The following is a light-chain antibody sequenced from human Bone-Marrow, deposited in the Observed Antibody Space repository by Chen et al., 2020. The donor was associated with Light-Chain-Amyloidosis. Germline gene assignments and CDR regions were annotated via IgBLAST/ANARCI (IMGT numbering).Light chain of an antibody. CDR2: DDS. CDR3: QVWDRSSDRTV. J-gene: IGLJ3*02. Sequence: SYMLTQPSSASFAPGQTATTSWGGNNIGSTSVHCYQQTPGQAPLLIVYDDSDRPSGIPGRLSGSKSGNTATLTISRVEAGDEAEDYCQVWDRSSDRTVFGGGTKLTVL. CDR1: NIGSTS. V-gene: IGLV3-21*02.